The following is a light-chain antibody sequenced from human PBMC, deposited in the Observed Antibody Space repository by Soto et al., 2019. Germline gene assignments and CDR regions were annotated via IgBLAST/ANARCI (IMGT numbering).Light chain of an antibody. CDR3: QQLNSHPLT. Sequence: IQLTQSPSSLSASVGDRVTITCRVSQGISSYLAWYQQKPGKAPKLLISGASALQSGVPSRFSGSGSGTDFTLTISSLQPEDFATYYCQQLNSHPLTFGGGTKVEIK. J-gene: IGKJ4*01. CDR2: GAS. V-gene: IGKV1-9*01. CDR1: QGISSY.